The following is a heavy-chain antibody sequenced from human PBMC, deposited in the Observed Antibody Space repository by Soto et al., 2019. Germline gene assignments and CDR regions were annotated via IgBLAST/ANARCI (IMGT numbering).Heavy chain of an antibody. CDR3: ARDFRFLEWFPDY. CDR2: ISSSGTIT. J-gene: IGHJ4*02. V-gene: IGHV3-48*01. Sequence: PGGSLRLSCAASGFTFNIYNMDWVRQAPGKGLEWISYISSSGTITYYADSVKGRFTISRDNAKNSLYLQMNSLRAEDTAIYYCARDFRFLEWFPDYWGQGTLGTVSS. CDR1: GFTFNIYN. D-gene: IGHD3-3*01.